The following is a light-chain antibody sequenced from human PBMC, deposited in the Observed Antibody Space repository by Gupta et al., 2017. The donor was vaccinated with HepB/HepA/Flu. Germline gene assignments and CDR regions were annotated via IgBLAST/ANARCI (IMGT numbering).Light chain of an antibody. V-gene: IGKV3-11*01. CDR3: QQRSNWHPLFT. CDR2: DAS. Sequence: EIVLTQSPATLSLSPGERATLSCRASQSVSSYLAWYQQKPGQATRLLIYDASNRAIGIGARFSGSGSGTDYTLTISSLAPEDFEVYYCQQRSNWHPLFTFGHGTKVDIK. CDR1: QSVSSY. J-gene: IGKJ3*01.